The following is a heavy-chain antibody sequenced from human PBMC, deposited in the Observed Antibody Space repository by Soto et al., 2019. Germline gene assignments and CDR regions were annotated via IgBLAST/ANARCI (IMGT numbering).Heavy chain of an antibody. CDR1: GHTFTGYY. Sequence: ASVKVSCKASGHTFTGYYMHWVRQAPGQGLEWMGWINPNTGGTNYAQKFQGRVTMTRDTSISTAYMELSRLRSDDTAVYYCARGPLSEYYFDYWGQGTLVTVSS. CDR3: ARGPLSEYYFDY. CDR2: INPNTGGT. J-gene: IGHJ4*02. V-gene: IGHV1-2*02.